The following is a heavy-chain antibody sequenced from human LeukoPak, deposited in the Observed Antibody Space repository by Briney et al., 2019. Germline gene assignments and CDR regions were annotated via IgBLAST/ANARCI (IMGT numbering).Heavy chain of an antibody. CDR3: ARDRGGIVGDTNAFDI. Sequence: SETLSLTCTVSGGSISSGNYYWSWVRQPAGKGLQWIGRLHISGSTNYNPSLGSRVTISVDTSENQFSLKLRSMTAADTAVYYCARDRGGIVGDTNAFDIWGQGTMVTVSS. V-gene: IGHV4-61*02. D-gene: IGHD1-26*01. CDR1: GGSISSGNYY. J-gene: IGHJ3*02. CDR2: LHISGST.